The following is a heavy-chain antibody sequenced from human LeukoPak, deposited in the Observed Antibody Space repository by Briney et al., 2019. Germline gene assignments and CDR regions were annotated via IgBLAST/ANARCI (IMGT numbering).Heavy chain of an antibody. V-gene: IGHV3-23*01. CDR2: ISGSGGST. Sequence: PGGSLRHSCAASGFTFSSYAMSWVRQAPGKGLEWVSAISGSGGSTYYADSVKGRFTISRDNSKNTLYLRMNSLRAEDTAVYYCAKDLYRELRVYFQNWGQGTLVTVSS. D-gene: IGHD2-2*02. CDR3: AKDLYRELRVYFQN. J-gene: IGHJ1*01. CDR1: GFTFSSYA.